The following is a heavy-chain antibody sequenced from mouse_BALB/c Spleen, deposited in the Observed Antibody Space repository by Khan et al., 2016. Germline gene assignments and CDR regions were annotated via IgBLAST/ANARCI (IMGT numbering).Heavy chain of an antibody. Sequence: QVQLQQSGAELAKPGASVKMSCKASGYTFTDYWMHWVKQRPGQGLEWIGYINPNTGYTEYNQKFTDKATLTADKSSSTAYMQLSSLTSEDSAVYACARWSYYYGSSYGWLAYWGQGTLVTVSA. D-gene: IGHD1-1*01. CDR2: INPNTGYT. CDR1: GYTFTDYW. J-gene: IGHJ3*01. V-gene: IGHV1-7*01. CDR3: ARWSYYYGSSYGWLAY.